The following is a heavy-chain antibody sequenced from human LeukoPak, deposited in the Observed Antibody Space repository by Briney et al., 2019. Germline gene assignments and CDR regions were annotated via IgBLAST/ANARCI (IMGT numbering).Heavy chain of an antibody. CDR1: GFTFSSYA. J-gene: IGHJ4*02. Sequence: GGSLRLSCAASGFTFSSYAMSGVRQAPGKGLEGVSAISGSGGSTYYADSVKGRFTISRDNSKNTLYLQMNSLRAEDTAVYYCAKGSYSSSSKGISDYWGQGTLVTVSS. D-gene: IGHD6-6*01. CDR3: AKGSYSSSSKGISDY. CDR2: ISGSGGST. V-gene: IGHV3-23*01.